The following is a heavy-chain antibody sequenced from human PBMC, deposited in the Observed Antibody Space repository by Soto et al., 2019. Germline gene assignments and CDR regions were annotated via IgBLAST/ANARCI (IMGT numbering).Heavy chain of an antibody. Sequence: QVQLVQSGAEVRKPGASVKVSCKASGYTFTSYDINWVRQATGQGLEYLGWMSPNSGNTGYVQKFQGRVTMTWDTSXXTAYVELSSLRSEDTAVYFCARGVKYGAYSRWFDPWGQGTPVTVSS. J-gene: IGHJ5*02. V-gene: IGHV1-8*01. CDR1: GYTFTSYD. D-gene: IGHD4-17*01. CDR3: ARGVKYGAYSRWFDP. CDR2: MSPNSGNT.